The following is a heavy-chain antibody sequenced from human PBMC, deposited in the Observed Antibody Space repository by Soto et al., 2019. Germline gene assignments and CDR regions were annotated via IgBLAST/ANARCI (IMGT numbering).Heavy chain of an antibody. CDR1: GGTFSSYA. CDR2: IIPIFGTA. V-gene: IGHV1-69*12. D-gene: IGHD3-10*01. Sequence: QVQLVQSGAEVKKPGSSVKVSCRASGGTFSSYAISWVRQAPGQGLEWMGGIIPIFGTADYAQKFQGRVTITADESTSTAYMELSSLRSEDTAVYYCALHYGSGNNYYYYGMDVWGQGTTVTVSS. CDR3: ALHYGSGNNYYYYGMDV. J-gene: IGHJ6*02.